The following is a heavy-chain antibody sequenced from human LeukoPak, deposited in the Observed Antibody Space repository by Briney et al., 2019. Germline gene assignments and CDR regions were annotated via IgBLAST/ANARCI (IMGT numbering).Heavy chain of an antibody. CDR3: ARDPSNSSGRYWYIDV. CDR2: ISGYNGDT. D-gene: IGHD6-19*01. J-gene: IGHJ2*01. Sequence: ASVKVSCKASGYTFTSYYMHWVRQAPGQGLEWMGWISGYNGDTIYAQKFQGRVTMTKDTSTSTGIMELRSLRSDDTAVYYCARDPSNSSGRYWYIDVWGRGTLVTVSS. CDR1: GYTFTSYY. V-gene: IGHV1-18*04.